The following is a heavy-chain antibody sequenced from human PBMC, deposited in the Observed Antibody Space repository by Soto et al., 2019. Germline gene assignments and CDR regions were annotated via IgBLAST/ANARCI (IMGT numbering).Heavy chain of an antibody. Sequence: GGSLRLSCAASGLSFSTFAMSWVRQAPGKGLEWVSSISGSGGSTYYADPVKGRFTVSRDNSKNTLYLQMNSLRDGDTAIYYCARVGILSCGGDCYPPKYTLGVWGRGTTVTVSS. D-gene: IGHD2-21*02. CDR3: ARVGILSCGGDCYPPKYTLGV. V-gene: IGHV3-23*01. J-gene: IGHJ6*02. CDR1: GLSFSTFA. CDR2: ISGSGGST.